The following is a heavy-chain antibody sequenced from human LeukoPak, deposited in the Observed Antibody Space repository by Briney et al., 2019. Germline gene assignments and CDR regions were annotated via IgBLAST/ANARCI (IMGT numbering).Heavy chain of an antibody. CDR3: ARKGSMRATGEMLDY. D-gene: IGHD1-26*01. CDR2: IWYDGSNK. CDR1: GFTFSSYG. J-gene: IGHJ4*02. V-gene: IGHV3-33*01. Sequence: GGSLRLSCAASGFTFSSYGMHWVRQAPGKGLEWVAVIWYDGSNKYYADSVKGRFTISRDNSKNTLYLQMNSLRAEDTAVYYCARKGSMRATGEMLDYWGQGTLVTVSS.